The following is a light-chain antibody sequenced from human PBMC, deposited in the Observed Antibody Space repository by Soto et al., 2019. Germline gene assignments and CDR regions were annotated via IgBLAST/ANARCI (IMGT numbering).Light chain of an antibody. CDR1: SSNIGNNY. CDR3: GTWDSSLSAVV. V-gene: IGLV1-51*01. Sequence: QPVLTQPPAVSAAPGQKVTIFCSGSSSNIGNNYVSWYQQLPGTAPKLLIYDNNKRPSGIPDRFSGSKSGTSATLGITGLQTGDEADYYCGTWDSSLSAVVFGGGTKLTVL. CDR2: DNN. J-gene: IGLJ2*01.